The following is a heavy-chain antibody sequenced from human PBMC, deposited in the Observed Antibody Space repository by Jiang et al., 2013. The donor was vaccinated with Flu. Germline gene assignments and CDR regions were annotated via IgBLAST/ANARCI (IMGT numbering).Heavy chain of an antibody. J-gene: IGHJ4*02. D-gene: IGHD4-17*01. CDR1: SISSYY. Sequence: SISSYYWSWIRQPHGKGLEWIGYIYYSGSTNYNPSLKSRVTISVDTSKNQFSLKLSSVTAADTAVYYCARSGYGDIVGGFDYWGQGTLVTVSS. CDR3: ARSGYGDIVGGFDY. V-gene: IGHV4-59*01. CDR2: IYYSGST.